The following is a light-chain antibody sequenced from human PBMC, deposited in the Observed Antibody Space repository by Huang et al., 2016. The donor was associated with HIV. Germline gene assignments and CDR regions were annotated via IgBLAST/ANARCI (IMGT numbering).Light chain of an antibody. CDR2: DAS. Sequence: EIVLTQSPATLSLSAGESATLSCRASQSVTSYLAWYQQKPGQTPRLLIPDASDRATGIPTRFSGSGSGTDFTLTINSLEPEDSAVYYCQQRTTWPLSFGGGTKVEIK. J-gene: IGKJ4*01. CDR1: QSVTSY. V-gene: IGKV3-11*01. CDR3: QQRTTWPLS.